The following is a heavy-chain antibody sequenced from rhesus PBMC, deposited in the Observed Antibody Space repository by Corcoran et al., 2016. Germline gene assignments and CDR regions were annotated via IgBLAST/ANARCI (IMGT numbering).Heavy chain of an antibody. CDR3: ARGVYNIWTGYYTGIDY. CDR2: IYGSSTST. D-gene: IGHD3-3*01. Sequence: QVQLQESGPGVVKPSETLSLTCAVSGGSISDSYRWSWIRQPPGKGLEWIGYIYGSSTSTNYNPSLKSRVTISTDTSKNQFSLKLSSVTAADTAVYYCARGVYNIWTGYYTGIDYWGQGVLVTVSS. CDR1: GGSISDSYR. J-gene: IGHJ4*01. V-gene: IGHV4S10*01.